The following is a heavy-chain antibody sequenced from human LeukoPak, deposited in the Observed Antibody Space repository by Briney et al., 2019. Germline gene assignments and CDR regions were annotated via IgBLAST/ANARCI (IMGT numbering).Heavy chain of an antibody. Sequence: GGSLRLSCVVSGSTFSNYWMHWVRQAPGKGLVWVSRINPDGSRTDYADSVAGRFTISRDNAKSSLYLQMNSLRAEDTAVYYCVRGGYRGFDYEYWGQGTLVTVSS. V-gene: IGHV3-74*01. CDR1: GSTFSNYW. CDR2: INPDGSRT. D-gene: IGHD5-12*01. CDR3: VRGGYRGFDYEY. J-gene: IGHJ4*02.